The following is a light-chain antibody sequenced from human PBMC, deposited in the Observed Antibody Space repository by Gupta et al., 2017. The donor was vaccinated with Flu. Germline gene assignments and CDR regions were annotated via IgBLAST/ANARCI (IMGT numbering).Light chain of an antibody. CDR3: QAWDSGVVV. Sequence: SSVLTQPPSLFVFPGQTSPTTCSGNKLGDKYASWYQQKAGQPPILILYHDAKRPSGIPERFSGSNSGNTATLTVSETQVVDEADYYCQAWDSGVVVFGGGTKLTVL. CDR1: KLGDKY. J-gene: IGLJ2*01. CDR2: HDA. V-gene: IGLV3-1*01.